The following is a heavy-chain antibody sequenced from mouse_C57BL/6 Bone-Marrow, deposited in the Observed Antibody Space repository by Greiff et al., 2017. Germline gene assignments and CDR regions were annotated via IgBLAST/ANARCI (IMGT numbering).Heavy chain of an antibody. V-gene: IGHV2-5*01. D-gene: IGHD1-1*01. Sequence: QVQLQQPGPGLVQPSQSLSITCTVSGFSLTSYGVHWVRQSPGKGLEWLGVIWRGGSTDYNAAFMSRLSITKDNSKSQVFFKMNSLQADDTAIYYCAKNDYCGSSYYFDYWGQGTTLTVSS. J-gene: IGHJ2*01. CDR2: IWRGGST. CDR1: GFSLTSYG. CDR3: AKNDYCGSSYYFDY.